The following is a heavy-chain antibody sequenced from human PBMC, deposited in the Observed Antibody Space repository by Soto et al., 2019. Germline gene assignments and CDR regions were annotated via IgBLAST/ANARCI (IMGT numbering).Heavy chain of an antibody. CDR2: FDPEDGET. Sequence: QFQLVQSGAEVKEPGASVQVSCKVSGYTLTELSIHWVRQAPGKGLEWMGGFDPEDGETLYAQKFQGRVTMTEDTSTDTAYMDLSSLSSEDTAVHYCATVYTAAWSTHNSYYMDVWGKGTTVTVSS. V-gene: IGHV1-24*01. CDR1: GYTLTELS. D-gene: IGHD3-16*01. CDR3: ATVYTAAWSTHNSYYMDV. J-gene: IGHJ6*03.